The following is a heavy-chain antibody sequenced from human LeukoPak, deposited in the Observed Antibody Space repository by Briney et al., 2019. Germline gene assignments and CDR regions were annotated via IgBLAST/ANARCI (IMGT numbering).Heavy chain of an antibody. CDR3: ARAPDRGNYYYYGMDV. CDR2: IIPIFGTA. CDR1: GGTFSSYA. V-gene: IGHV1-69*13. Sequence: GASVKVSCKASGGTFSSYAIGWVRQAPGQGLEWMGGIIPIFGTANYAQKFQGRVTITADESTSTAYMELSSLRSEDTAVYYCARAPDRGNYYYYGMDVWGQGTTVTVSS. D-gene: IGHD3-16*01. J-gene: IGHJ6*02.